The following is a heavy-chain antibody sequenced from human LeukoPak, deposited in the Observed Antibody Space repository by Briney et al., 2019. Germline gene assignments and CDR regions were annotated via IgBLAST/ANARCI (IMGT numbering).Heavy chain of an antibody. V-gene: IGHV4-30-2*01. CDR3: ARGSYYYDSSGYPIWAFDI. J-gene: IGHJ3*02. CDR2: IYHSGST. CDR1: GGSISRGGYS. D-gene: IGHD3-22*01. Sequence: SETLSLTCAVSGGSISRGGYSWSWIRQPPGKGLEWIGYIYHSGSTYYNPSLKSRVTISVDRSKNQFSLKLSSVTAADTAVYYCARGSYYYDSSGYPIWAFDIWGQGTMVTVSS.